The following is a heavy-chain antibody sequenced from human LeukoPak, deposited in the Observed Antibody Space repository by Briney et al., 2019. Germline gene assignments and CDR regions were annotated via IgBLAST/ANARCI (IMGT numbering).Heavy chain of an antibody. Sequence: ASVKVSCKASGYTFTSYGISWVRQAPGQGLEWMGWISAYNGNTNYAQKLQGRVTMTTDTSTSTAYMELRSLRSDDTAVYYCARDQISGFSRPGNFDYWGQGTLVTVSS. CDR2: ISAYNGNT. J-gene: IGHJ4*02. CDR1: GYTFTSYG. CDR3: ARDQISGFSRPGNFDY. D-gene: IGHD3-10*01. V-gene: IGHV1-18*01.